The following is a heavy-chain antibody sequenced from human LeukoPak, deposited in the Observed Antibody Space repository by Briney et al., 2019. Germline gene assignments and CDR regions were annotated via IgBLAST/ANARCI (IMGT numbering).Heavy chain of an antibody. D-gene: IGHD5-18*01. CDR3: ARVRIQLWSIRAAPFY. CDR2: ISSSSSYI. Sequence: GALRLSCAASGFTFSDYYMSWIRQAPGKGLEWVSSISSSSSYIYYADSVKGRFTISRDNSKNTLYLQMNSLRAEDTAVYYCARVRIQLWSIRAAPFYWGQGTLVTVSS. CDR1: GFTFSDYY. V-gene: IGHV3-11*06. J-gene: IGHJ4*02.